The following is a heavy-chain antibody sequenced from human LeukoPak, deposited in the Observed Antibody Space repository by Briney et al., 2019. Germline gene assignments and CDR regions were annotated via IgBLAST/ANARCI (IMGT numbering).Heavy chain of an antibody. Sequence: GGSLRLSCAASRFTFSSYSMNWVRQAPGKGLEWVSSISSSGSYIYYADSVKGRFTISRDNAKNSLYLQMSSLRDDDTAVYYCTRDRGWQQFDYWGQGTLVTVSS. V-gene: IGHV3-21*01. CDR1: RFTFSSYS. CDR3: TRDRGWQQFDY. D-gene: IGHD5-24*01. J-gene: IGHJ4*02. CDR2: ISSSGSYI.